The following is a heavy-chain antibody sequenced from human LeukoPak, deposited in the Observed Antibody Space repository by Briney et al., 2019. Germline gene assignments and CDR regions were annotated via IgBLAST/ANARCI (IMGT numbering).Heavy chain of an antibody. Sequence: GGSLRLSCAASGFTFSSYAMHWVRQAPGKGLEWVAVISYDGSNKYYADSVKGRFTISRDNSKNTLYLQMNSLRAEDTAVYYCARSLGSSGYQDYWGQGTLVTVSS. J-gene: IGHJ4*02. D-gene: IGHD3-22*01. CDR2: ISYDGSNK. V-gene: IGHV3-30*04. CDR1: GFTFSSYA. CDR3: ARSLGSSGYQDY.